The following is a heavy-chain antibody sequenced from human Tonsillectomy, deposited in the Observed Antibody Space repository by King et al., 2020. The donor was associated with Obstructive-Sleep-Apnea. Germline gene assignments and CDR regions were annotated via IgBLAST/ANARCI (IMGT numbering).Heavy chain of an antibody. V-gene: IGHV3-30*02. D-gene: IGHD2-15*01. J-gene: IGHJ4*02. CDR3: AKVRDIVVVAAATNFDY. Sequence: VQLVESGGGVVQPGGSLRLSCAAAGFTFSTYGMHWVRQAPGKGLEWVAFIRFDGSNQYYADSVKGRFTISRDNSRNTLYLQMNSLRAEDTAVYYCAKVRDIVVVAAATNFDYWGQGTLVTVSS. CDR1: GFTFSTYG. CDR2: IRFDGSNQ.